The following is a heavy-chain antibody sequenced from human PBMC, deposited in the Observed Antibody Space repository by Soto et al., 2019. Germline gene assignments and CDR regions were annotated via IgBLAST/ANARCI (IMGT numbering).Heavy chain of an antibody. Sequence: GEFLKISWKGSGYSFTSYWVGWVRQLPGKGLEWMGIIYPGDSDTRYSPSFQGQVTISADKSISTAYLPWSSLKASDTAMYYCASTTIYYYYGIDVWGQGTTVTVSS. CDR2: IYPGDSDT. D-gene: IGHD1-1*01. CDR1: GYSFTSYW. V-gene: IGHV5-51*01. CDR3: ASTTIYYYYGIDV. J-gene: IGHJ6*02.